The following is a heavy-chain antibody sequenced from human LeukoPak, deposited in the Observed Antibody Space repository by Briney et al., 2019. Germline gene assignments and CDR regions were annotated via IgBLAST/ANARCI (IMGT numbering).Heavy chain of an antibody. J-gene: IGHJ4*02. CDR2: ITSTGGTT. CDR1: GFTFSSYA. CDR3: VKRSCSGGTCPLDY. D-gene: IGHD2-15*01. V-gene: IGHV3-64D*09. Sequence: GGSLRLSCSASGFTFSSYALSWVRQAPGNGLEYVSGITSTGGTTYYADSVKGRFTISRDNSENTLYLQMSSLRPEDTALYYCVKRSCSGGTCPLDYWGQGTLVTVSS.